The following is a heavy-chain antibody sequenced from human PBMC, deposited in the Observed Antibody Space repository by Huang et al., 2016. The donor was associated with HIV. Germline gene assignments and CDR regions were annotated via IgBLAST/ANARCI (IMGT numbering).Heavy chain of an antibody. CDR2: INPDVEST. V-gene: IGHV1-46*01. CDR3: AREGQGYAMDV. CDR1: GYTFTSYS. J-gene: IGHJ6*02. Sequence: QVQLVQSGAEVKKPGASVKVSCKTSGYTFTSYSIHWVLQAPGQGLEWMGIINPDVESTSYAPKFQGRVTMTRETSTSTVYMELSSLRSEDTAMYYCAREGQGYAMDVWGQGTTVTVSS.